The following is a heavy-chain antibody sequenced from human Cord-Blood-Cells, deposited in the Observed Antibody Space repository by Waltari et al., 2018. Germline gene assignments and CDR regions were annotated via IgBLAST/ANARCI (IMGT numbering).Heavy chain of an antibody. CDR2: IYYSGST. D-gene: IGHD1-1*01. V-gene: IGHV4-39*01. CDR3: ARRLSTGYFDY. J-gene: IGHJ4*02. CDR1: GGSISSSSYY. Sequence: QLQLQESGPGLVKPSETLSLTCTVSGGSISSSSYYWGWIRQPPGKGLEWIGSIYYSGSTSYNPSLKSRVTISVDTAKNQFSLKLSSVTAADTAVYYCARRLSTGYFDYWGQGTLVTVSS.